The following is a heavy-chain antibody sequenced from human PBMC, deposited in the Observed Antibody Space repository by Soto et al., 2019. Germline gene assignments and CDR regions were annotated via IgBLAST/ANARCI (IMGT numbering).Heavy chain of an antibody. Sequence: GGSLRLSCAASGFTFSSYSMNWVRQAPGKGLEWVSYISSSSSTIYYADSVKGRFTISRDNSKNTLYLEMNSLRVEDTAVYYCAKDSGYDSTDWGQGTLVTVSS. V-gene: IGHV3-48*01. CDR3: AKDSGYDSTD. CDR1: GFTFSSYS. CDR2: ISSSSSTI. D-gene: IGHD3-22*01. J-gene: IGHJ4*02.